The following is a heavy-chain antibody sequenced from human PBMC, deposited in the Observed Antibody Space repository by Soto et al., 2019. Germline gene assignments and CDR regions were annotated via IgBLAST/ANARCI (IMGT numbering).Heavy chain of an antibody. V-gene: IGHV4-30-4*01. CDR1: GDSISSANNY. J-gene: IGHJ5*02. CDR3: ARGRGYSYGLDP. Sequence: QVQLQESGPGLVKPSQTLSLTCTVSGDSISSANNYWSWIRQPPGEGLEWIGFISYSGTTSYSPSLTSRLAISLDTSKNQFSLSLPSVTAADTAVYYCARGRGYSYGLDPWGQGALVTVSS. D-gene: IGHD5-12*01. CDR2: ISYSGTT.